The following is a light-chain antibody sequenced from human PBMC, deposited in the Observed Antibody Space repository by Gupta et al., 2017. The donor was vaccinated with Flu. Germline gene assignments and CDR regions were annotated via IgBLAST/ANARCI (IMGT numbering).Light chain of an antibody. CDR2: EVS. J-gene: IGLJ1*01. Sequence: QSALTQPASVSGSPGQSITISCTGTSNDIGIYDYVSWFQQHPGKAPKLMIYEVSNRPSGVSNRVSGSKSGNTASLTISGRQAEDEADYQCSSYTTSSTYVYGTGTRVTVL. CDR1: SNDIGIYDY. V-gene: IGLV2-14*01. CDR3: SSYTTSSTYV.